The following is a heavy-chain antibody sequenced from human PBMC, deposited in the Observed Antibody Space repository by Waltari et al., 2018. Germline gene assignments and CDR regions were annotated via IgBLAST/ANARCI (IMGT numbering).Heavy chain of an antibody. V-gene: IGHV3-30*18. J-gene: IGHJ6*02. D-gene: IGHD3-9*01. CDR1: DFTFCNSG. CDR3: AKSHLLYFDWWGGMDV. Sequence: QARLVESGGGRVQPGKTRRLSCLGSDFTFCNSGLPWVRQAPGKGLEWVAVVSYDGRKEYYADSLKGRFTISRDNSKSTLYLEMNGLTVEDTATYYCAKSHLLYFDWWGGMDVWGQGTTVTVSS. CDR2: VSYDGRKE.